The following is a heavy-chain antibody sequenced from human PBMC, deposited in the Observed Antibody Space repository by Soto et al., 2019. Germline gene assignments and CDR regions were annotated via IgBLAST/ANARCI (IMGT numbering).Heavy chain of an antibody. J-gene: IGHJ6*02. D-gene: IGHD1-1*01. CDR3: ARRWKLHLYGMDV. CDR2: IWYDGSNK. Sequence: PGGSLRLSCAASGFTFSSYGMHWVRQAPGKGLEWVAVIWYDGSNKYYADSVKGRFTISRDNSKNTLYLQMNSLRAEDTAVYYCARRWKLHLYGMDVWGQGTTVTVSS. V-gene: IGHV3-33*01. CDR1: GFTFSSYG.